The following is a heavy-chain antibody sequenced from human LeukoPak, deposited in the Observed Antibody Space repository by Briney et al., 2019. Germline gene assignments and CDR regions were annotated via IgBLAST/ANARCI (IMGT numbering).Heavy chain of an antibody. CDR3: ARDFHRRLYDSSGYYPY. CDR2: ISSSSSTI. V-gene: IGHV3-48*01. J-gene: IGHJ4*02. D-gene: IGHD3-22*01. Sequence: GGSLRLSCAVSGFTFSSYSMNWVRQAPGKGLEWVSYISSSSSTIHYADSVKGRFTISRDNAKDSLYLQMNSLRAEDTAVYYCARDFHRRLYDSSGYYPYWGQGTLVTVSS. CDR1: GFTFSSYS.